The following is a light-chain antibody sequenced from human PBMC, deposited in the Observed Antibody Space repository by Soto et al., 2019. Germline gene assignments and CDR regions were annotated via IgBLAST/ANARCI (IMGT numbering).Light chain of an antibody. V-gene: IGKV3-11*01. CDR3: QQRSTWPGFT. J-gene: IGKJ4*01. CDR2: DAS. CDR1: QSVSSY. Sequence: EIVLTQSPATLSLSPGERANLSCRASQSVSSYLAWYQQKPGQDPRLLIYDASNRATGIPARFSGSGSGTDFPLTISSLEPEDFAFFSCQQRSTWPGFTFGGGTKV.